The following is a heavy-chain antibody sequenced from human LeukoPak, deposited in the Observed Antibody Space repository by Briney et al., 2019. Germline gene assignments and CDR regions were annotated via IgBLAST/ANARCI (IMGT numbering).Heavy chain of an antibody. CDR3: ARGGNSSPKGRPSHSWYFDL. J-gene: IGHJ2*01. D-gene: IGHD6-13*01. CDR2: IYYSGST. V-gene: IGHV4-39*01. Sequence: GSLRLSCAASGFTFSSYAMSWVRQPPGKGLEWIGSIYYSGSTYYNPSLKSRVTISVDTSKKQFSLKLSSVTAADTAVYYCARGGNSSPKGRPSHSWYFDLWGRGTPVTVSS. CDR1: GFTFSSYA.